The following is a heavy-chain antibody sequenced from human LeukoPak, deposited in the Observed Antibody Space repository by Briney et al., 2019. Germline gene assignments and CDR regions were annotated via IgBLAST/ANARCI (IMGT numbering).Heavy chain of an antibody. CDR1: GGSIRSYY. CDR2: IYYSGST. D-gene: IGHD3-22*01. CDR3: ARHPFYYYDSSGSVDY. Sequence: PSETLSLTCTVSGGSIRSYYWSWIRQPPGKGLEWIGSIYYSGSTYYNPSLKSRVTISVDTSKNQFSLKLSSVTAADTAVYYCARHPFYYYDSSGSVDYWGQGTLVTVSS. J-gene: IGHJ4*02. V-gene: IGHV4-59*05.